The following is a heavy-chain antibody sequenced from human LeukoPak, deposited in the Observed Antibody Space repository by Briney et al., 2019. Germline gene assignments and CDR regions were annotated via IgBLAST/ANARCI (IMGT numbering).Heavy chain of an antibody. V-gene: IGHV1-18*01. D-gene: IGHD4-17*01. CDR3: ARGSDYGDYGDY. Sequence: ASVKVSCKASGYTFTRYGISWVRQAPGQGLEWMGWISAYNGNTNYAQKLQGRVTMTTDTSTTTAYMELRSLRSDDTAVYFCARGSDYGDYGDYWGQGTLATVSS. CDR2: ISAYNGNT. CDR1: GYTFTRYG. J-gene: IGHJ4*02.